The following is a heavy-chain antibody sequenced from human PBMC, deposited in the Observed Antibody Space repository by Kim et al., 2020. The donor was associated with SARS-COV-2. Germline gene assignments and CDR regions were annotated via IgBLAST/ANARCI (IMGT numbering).Heavy chain of an antibody. V-gene: IGHV3-74*01. D-gene: IGHD6-19*01. CDR3: ARRAYSSGWWYFDY. Sequence: PDSVKCRFTISRNNAKHTLYLQMNSLRAEDTAVYYCARRAYSSGWWYFDYWGQGTLVTVSS. J-gene: IGHJ4*02.